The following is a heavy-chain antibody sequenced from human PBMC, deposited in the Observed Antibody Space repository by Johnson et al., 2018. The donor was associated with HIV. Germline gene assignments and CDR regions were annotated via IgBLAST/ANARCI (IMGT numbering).Heavy chain of an antibody. CDR2: ISYDGGSK. Sequence: QVQLVESGGGVVQPGRSLRLSCAASGFTFSSYGMHWVRQAPGKGLEWVAIISYDGGSKYYADSVKGRFTISRDNSKNTLYLQMNSLRAEDTAVYYCTTGSSGSNAFDIWGQGTMVTVSS. D-gene: IGHD3-22*01. CDR3: TTGSSGSNAFDI. J-gene: IGHJ3*02. V-gene: IGHV3-30*03. CDR1: GFTFSSYG.